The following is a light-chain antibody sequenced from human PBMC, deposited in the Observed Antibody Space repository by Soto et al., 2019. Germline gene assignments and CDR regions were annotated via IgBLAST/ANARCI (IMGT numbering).Light chain of an antibody. CDR2: EVT. Sequence: ALTQPPSASGSPGQSVTISCTGTSSDVGGYKFVSWYQQHPGKAPKLLIYEVTQRPSGVPDRFSGSKSGNTASLTVSGLQAEDDADYYCSSYAGSNMGVFGTGTQLTVL. V-gene: IGLV2-8*01. J-gene: IGLJ1*01. CDR1: SSDVGGYKF. CDR3: SSYAGSNMGV.